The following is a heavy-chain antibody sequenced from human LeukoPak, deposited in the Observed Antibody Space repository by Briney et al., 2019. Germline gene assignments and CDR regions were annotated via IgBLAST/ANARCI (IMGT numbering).Heavy chain of an antibody. CDR1: GFTFSSYW. J-gene: IGHJ4*02. V-gene: IGHV3-74*03. D-gene: IGHD6-25*01. CDR3: TRSLSGYDYSPDY. CDR2: INSDGSST. Sequence: PGGSLRLSCAASGFTFSSYWMHWVRQAPGKGLVWVSRINSDGSSTAYADSVKGRFTISRGNAKNALYLQMNSLRAEDTAVYYCTRSLSGYDYSPDYWGQGTLVTVSS.